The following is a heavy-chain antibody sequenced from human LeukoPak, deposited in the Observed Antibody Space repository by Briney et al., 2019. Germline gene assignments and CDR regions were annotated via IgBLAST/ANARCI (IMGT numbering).Heavy chain of an antibody. CDR1: GGSISSSSYY. D-gene: IGHD3-10*01. V-gene: IGHV4-39*01. Sequence: PSETLSLTCTVSGGSISSSSYYWGWIRQPPGKGLEWIGSIYYSGSTYYNPSLKSRVTISVDTSKNQFSLKLSSVTAADTAVYYRARQRANYYGSGKRGFDPWGQGTLVTVSS. J-gene: IGHJ5*02. CDR3: ARQRANYYGSGKRGFDP. CDR2: IYYSGST.